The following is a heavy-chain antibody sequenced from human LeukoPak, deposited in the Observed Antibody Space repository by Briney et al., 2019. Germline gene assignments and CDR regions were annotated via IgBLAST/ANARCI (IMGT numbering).Heavy chain of an antibody. D-gene: IGHD6-6*01. J-gene: IGHJ5*02. V-gene: IGHV4-4*07. Sequence: PSETLSLTCTVSGGSISSYYWSWIRQPAGKGLEWIGRIYTSGSTNYNPSLKSRVTISVDTSKNQFSLKLSSVTAADTAVYYCATSSGPPARPGYNWFDPWGQGTLVTVSS. CDR2: IYTSGST. CDR3: ATSSGPPARPGYNWFDP. CDR1: GGSISSYY.